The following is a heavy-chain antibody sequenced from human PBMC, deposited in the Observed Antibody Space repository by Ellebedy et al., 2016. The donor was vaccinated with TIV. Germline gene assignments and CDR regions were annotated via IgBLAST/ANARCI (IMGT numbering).Heavy chain of an antibody. CDR1: RFTFSGYA. V-gene: IGHV3-23*01. CDR3: AKEKVFGDHKWEIDV. J-gene: IGHJ6*02. D-gene: IGHD1-26*01. CDR2: INSRGGTT. Sequence: PGGSLRLSCAASRFTFSGYAMSLVRQTPGKMLEWVSGINSRGGTTSYADSVKGRFTISRDNSKNTLYLQMNSLRAEDTAVYYCAKEKVFGDHKWEIDVWGQGTTVTVSS.